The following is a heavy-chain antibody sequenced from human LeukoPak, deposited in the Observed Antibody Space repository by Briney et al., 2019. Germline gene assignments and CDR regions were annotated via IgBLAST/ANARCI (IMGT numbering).Heavy chain of an antibody. CDR2: IYPGDSDT. CDR3: ARPVIAGSYRSYFDY. Sequence: GESLKISCQGSGYSFTNYWIGWVRQMPGKGLEWMGIIYPGDSDTRYSPSFQGQVTISADKSISTAYLQWSSLKASDTAMYYCARPVIAGSYRSYFDYWGQGALVTVSS. J-gene: IGHJ4*02. V-gene: IGHV5-51*01. CDR1: GYSFTNYW. D-gene: IGHD1-26*01.